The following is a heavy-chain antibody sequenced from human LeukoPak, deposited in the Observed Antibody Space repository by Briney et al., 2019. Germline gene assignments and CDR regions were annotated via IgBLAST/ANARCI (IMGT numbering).Heavy chain of an antibody. J-gene: IGHJ4*02. Sequence: KPGGSLRLSCAGSGFRFSGAWMSWVRQPPGKGLEWVGRIKSKVDGETKDYAAPVKGRFTISRDDSKNMLYQQMNNLKTEDTALYYCITDQRYFFGAGSRGDDRGQGTLVTVSS. CDR1: GFRFSGAW. CDR3: ITDQRYFFGAGSRGDD. D-gene: IGHD3-10*01. CDR2: IKSKVDGETK. V-gene: IGHV3-15*01.